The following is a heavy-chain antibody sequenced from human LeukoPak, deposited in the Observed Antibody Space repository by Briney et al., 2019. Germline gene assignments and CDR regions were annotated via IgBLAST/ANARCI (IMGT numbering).Heavy chain of an antibody. CDR1: GGSISRYH. Sequence: SETLSLTCTVSGGSISRYHWSWLRQPAGKGLEWIGRIYTSGSTNYNPSLKSRVAMSVDTPKNQFSLKLSSVTAADTAVYYCARGSDYGDYPELDYWGQGTLVTVSS. J-gene: IGHJ4*02. V-gene: IGHV4-4*07. CDR3: ARGSDYGDYPELDY. D-gene: IGHD4-17*01. CDR2: IYTSGST.